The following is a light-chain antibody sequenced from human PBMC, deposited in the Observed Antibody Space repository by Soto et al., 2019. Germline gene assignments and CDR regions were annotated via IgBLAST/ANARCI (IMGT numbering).Light chain of an antibody. CDR3: SSYTSSSTLVV. CDR1: SSDVGGYNY. Sequence: QSALTQPASVSGSPGQSITISCTGTSSDVGGYNYVSWYQQHPGKAPKLMIYDVSNRPSGVSNRFSGSKSGNTASLTLSGLQAEDEADYYSSSYTSSSTLVVFDGGTKLTVL. V-gene: IGLV2-14*01. J-gene: IGLJ2*01. CDR2: DVS.